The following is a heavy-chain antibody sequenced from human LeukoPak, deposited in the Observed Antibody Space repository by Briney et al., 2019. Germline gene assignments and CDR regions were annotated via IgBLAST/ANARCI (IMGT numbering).Heavy chain of an antibody. Sequence: QPGGSLRLSCAASGFTFSGSAMHWVRQASGKGLEWLGHIRSKANSYATAYAASVKGRFTISRDNSKNTAYLQMNSLKTEDTAVYYCTFPYYYDSSGYYALYYWGQGTLVTVSS. CDR1: GFTFSGSA. CDR2: IRSKANSYAT. J-gene: IGHJ4*02. V-gene: IGHV3-73*01. CDR3: TFPYYYDSSGYYALYY. D-gene: IGHD3-22*01.